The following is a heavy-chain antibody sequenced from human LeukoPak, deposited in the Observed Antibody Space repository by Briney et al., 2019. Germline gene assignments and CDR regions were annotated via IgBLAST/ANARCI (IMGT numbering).Heavy chain of an antibody. CDR2: IRSKAYGGTT. CDR3: TRGNREPSEYYYDSSGYYY. CDR1: GFTFGDYA. D-gene: IGHD3-22*01. V-gene: IGHV3-49*04. J-gene: IGHJ4*02. Sequence: GGSLRLSCTASGFTFGDYAMSWVRQAPGKGLEWVGFIRSKAYGGTTEYAASVKGRFTISRDDSKSIAYLQMNSLKTEDTAVYYCTRGNREPSEYYYDSSGYYYWGQGTLVTVSS.